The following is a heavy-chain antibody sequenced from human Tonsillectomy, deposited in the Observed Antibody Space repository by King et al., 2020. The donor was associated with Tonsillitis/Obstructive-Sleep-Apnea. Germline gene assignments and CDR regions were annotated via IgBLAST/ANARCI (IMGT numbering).Heavy chain of an antibody. Sequence: VQLVESGGGVVQPGRSLRLSCAASRFTFSNYAMHWVRQAPGKGLEWVAVISYDGTNKYYADSVKGRFTISRDNSKNTLYLQKNSLRAEDTAVYYCAVPYSNYEGLDYWGQGTLVTVSS. CDR2: ISYDGTNK. D-gene: IGHD4-11*01. V-gene: IGHV3-30*01. J-gene: IGHJ4*02. CDR3: AVPYSNYEGLDY. CDR1: RFTFSNYA.